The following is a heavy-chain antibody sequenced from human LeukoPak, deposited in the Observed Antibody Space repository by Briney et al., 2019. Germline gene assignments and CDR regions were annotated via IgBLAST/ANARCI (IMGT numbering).Heavy chain of an antibody. D-gene: IGHD7-27*01. V-gene: IGHV4-59*08. CDR1: GGSISSYY. J-gene: IGHJ6*04. Sequence: SETLSLTCTVSGGSISSYYWSWIREPPGKGLEWIGYIYYSGSTNYNPSLKSRVTISVDTSKNQFSLKLSSVTAADTAVYYCARELGRDRGDVWGKGTTVTVSS. CDR3: ARELGRDRGDV. CDR2: IYYSGST.